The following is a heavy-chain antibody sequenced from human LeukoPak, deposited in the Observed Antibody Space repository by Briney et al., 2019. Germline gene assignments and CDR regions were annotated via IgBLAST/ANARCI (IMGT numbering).Heavy chain of an antibody. CDR2: IYYSGST. D-gene: IGHD3-3*01. J-gene: IGHJ4*02. CDR3: ARLSRDFWSGYLREGSYYFDY. CDR1: GGSISSYY. Sequence: SETLSLTCTVSGGSISSYYWSWIRQPPGKGLEWIGYIYYSGSTNYNPSLKSRVTISVDTSKNQFSLKLSSVTAADTAVYYCARLSRDFWSGYLREGSYYFDYWGQGTLVTVSS. V-gene: IGHV4-59*01.